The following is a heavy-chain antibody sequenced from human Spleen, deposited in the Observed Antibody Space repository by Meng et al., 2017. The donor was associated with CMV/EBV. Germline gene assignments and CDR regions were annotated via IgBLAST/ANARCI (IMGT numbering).Heavy chain of an antibody. CDR2: ISSSSSYI. V-gene: IGHV3-21*01. CDR1: GFTFSSYS. Sequence: GESLKISXXASGFTFSSYSMNWVRQAPGKGLEXVSSISSSSSYIYYADSVKGRFTISRDNAKNSLYLQMNSLRAEDTAVYYCARDRELTIFGVVIIDAFDIWGQGTMVTVSS. D-gene: IGHD3-3*01. CDR3: ARDRELTIFGVVIIDAFDI. J-gene: IGHJ3*02.